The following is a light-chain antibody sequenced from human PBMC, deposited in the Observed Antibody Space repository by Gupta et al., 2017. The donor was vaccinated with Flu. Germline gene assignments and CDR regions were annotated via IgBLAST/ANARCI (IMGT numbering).Light chain of an antibody. CDR2: EVT. CDR1: SSDIGAYKY. Sequence: QSALTQPPSASWSPGQSIIISCTGTSSDIGAYKYVSWHQQHAGKAPKLIIYEVTKRPSGVPDRFSGSKSGNTASLTVSGLQAEDEGDYYCSSHTVSDTFVFGTGTAVTVL. CDR3: SSHTVSDTFV. V-gene: IGLV2-8*01. J-gene: IGLJ1*01.